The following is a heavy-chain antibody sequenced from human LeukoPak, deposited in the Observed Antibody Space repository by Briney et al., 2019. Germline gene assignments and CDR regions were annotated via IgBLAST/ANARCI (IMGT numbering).Heavy chain of an antibody. V-gene: IGHV1-69*05. CDR1: GGTFSSYA. Sequence: SVKVSCKASGGTFSSYAISWVRQAPGQGLEWMGGIIPIFGTANYAQKFQGRVTITTDESTSTAYMELSSLRSEDTAVYYCARGGRKQNWFDPWGQGTLVTVSS. CDR2: IIPIFGTA. J-gene: IGHJ5*02. CDR3: ARGGRKQNWFDP. D-gene: IGHD3-16*01.